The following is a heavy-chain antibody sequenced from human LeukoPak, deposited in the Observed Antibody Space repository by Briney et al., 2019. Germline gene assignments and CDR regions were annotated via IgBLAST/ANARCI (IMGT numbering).Heavy chain of an antibody. V-gene: IGHV3-7*01. Sequence: GGSLRLSCAASGFTFSSYWMSWVRQAPGKGLEWVGNINHDGSEKYYVDSVKGRFTITKDNAKNSPYLQMNSLRPEDTTVYYCSRDADGSGSYYSSGHRALCTASS. CDR1: GFTFSSYW. CDR3: SRDADGSGSYYS. D-gene: IGHD3-10*01. J-gene: IGHJ5*01. CDR2: INHDGSEK.